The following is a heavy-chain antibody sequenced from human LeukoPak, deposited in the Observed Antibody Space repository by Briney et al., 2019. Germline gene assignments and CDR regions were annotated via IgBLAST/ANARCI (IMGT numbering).Heavy chain of an antibody. V-gene: IGHV3-33*06. D-gene: IGHD5-24*01. CDR2: IWYDGSNE. Sequence: GGSLRLSCAASGFTFSSYGMHWVRQTPGRGLEWVAVIWYDGSNEYYADSVKGRFTISRDNSKNTLYLEMNSLRAEDTAVYYCAKERARDGYSVRDFDYWGQGTLVTVSS. J-gene: IGHJ4*02. CDR1: GFTFSSYG. CDR3: AKERARDGYSVRDFDY.